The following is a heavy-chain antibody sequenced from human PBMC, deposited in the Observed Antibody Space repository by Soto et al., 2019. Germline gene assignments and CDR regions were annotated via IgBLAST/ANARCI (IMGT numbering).Heavy chain of an antibody. CDR2: IYYSGST. CDR3: AGLTTAWFDP. CDR1: GGSISSYY. Sequence: SETLSLTCTVSGGSISSYYWSWIRQPPGKGLEWIGYIYYSGSTNYNPSLKSRVTISVDTSKNQFSLKLSSVTAADTAVYYCAGLTTAWFDPWGQGTLVTVSS. J-gene: IGHJ5*02. V-gene: IGHV4-59*08. D-gene: IGHD4-4*01.